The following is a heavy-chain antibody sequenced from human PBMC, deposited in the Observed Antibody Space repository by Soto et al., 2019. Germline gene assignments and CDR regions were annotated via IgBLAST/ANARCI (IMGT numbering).Heavy chain of an antibody. V-gene: IGHV2-5*02. J-gene: IGHJ4*02. D-gene: IGHD6-19*01. CDR1: GFSLDSPAVG. Sequence: IFSKESDPTLVKPTQTLTLTCTFSGFSLDSPAVGVNWIRQPPGKALEWLGLIYWDDDKQYNPSLKSRLTITRDTSKNQVVLTMTNMDPVDTATYYCAHGSGWLSDYWGQGTLVTVSS. CDR2: IYWDDDK. CDR3: AHGSGWLSDY.